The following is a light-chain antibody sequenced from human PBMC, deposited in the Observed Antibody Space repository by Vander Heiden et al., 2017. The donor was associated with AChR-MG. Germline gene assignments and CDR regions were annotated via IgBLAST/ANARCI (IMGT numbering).Light chain of an antibody. CDR2: EVT. CDR3: SSYAGDNNVV. V-gene: IGLV2-8*01. CDR1: SSDVGDYNY. Sequence: QSALTQPPSASGSPGQSVTISCTGTSSDVGDYNYVSWYQQHPGKAPKLMRYEVTKRPSGVPDRFSGSKSGNTESLTVSGLQAEDEVDYDCSSYAGDNNVVFGGGTKLTVL. J-gene: IGLJ2*01.